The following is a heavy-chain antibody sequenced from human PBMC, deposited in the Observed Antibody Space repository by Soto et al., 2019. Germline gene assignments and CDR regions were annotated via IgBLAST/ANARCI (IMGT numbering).Heavy chain of an antibody. CDR1: GGSINSAGYY. D-gene: IGHD3-9*01. CDR2: IYYSGST. Sequence: QVQLQESGPGLVKPSQTLSLTCTVSGGSINSAGYYWSWLRQHPGKGLEWIGYIYYSGSTYYNPSLRSRVTISVDTSQSQFFLELSSVTAAATAVYYCARFKPDDSLTGQYIRTLHIWGQGTMVTVSS. V-gene: IGHV4-31*03. J-gene: IGHJ3*02. CDR3: ARFKPDDSLTGQYIRTLHI.